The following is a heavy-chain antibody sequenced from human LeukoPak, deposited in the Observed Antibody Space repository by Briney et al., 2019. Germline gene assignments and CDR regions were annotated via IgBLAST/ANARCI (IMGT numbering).Heavy chain of an antibody. CDR2: IYSGDTT. V-gene: IGHV3-66*01. D-gene: IGHD3-10*01. J-gene: IGHJ4*02. CDR3: ASILRSSSGYYFDY. CDR1: GFTVSTNY. Sequence: GGSLRLSCAASGFTVSTNYMSWVRQAPGKGLEWVSVIYSGDTTFYADSVRGKFTISRDNSKNTLYLQMNSLRAEDTAVYYCASILRSSSGYYFDYWGKGTLVTVCS.